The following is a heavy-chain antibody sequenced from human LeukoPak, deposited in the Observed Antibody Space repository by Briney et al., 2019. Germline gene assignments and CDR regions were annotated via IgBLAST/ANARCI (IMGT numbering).Heavy chain of an antibody. CDR2: FDPEDGET. V-gene: IGHV1-24*01. CDR1: GYTLTELS. CDR3: ARGGAGNNAFVVVPAAHFDY. J-gene: IGHJ4*02. Sequence: ASVKVSCKVSGYTLTELSMHWVRQAPGKGLEWMGGFDPEDGETIYAQKFQGRVTMTEDTSTDTAYMELSSVTAADTAVYYCARGGAGNNAFVVVPAAHFDYWGQGTLVTVSS. D-gene: IGHD2-2*01.